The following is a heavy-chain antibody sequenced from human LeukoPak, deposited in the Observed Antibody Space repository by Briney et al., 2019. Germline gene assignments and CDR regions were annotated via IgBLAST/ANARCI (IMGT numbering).Heavy chain of an antibody. CDR3: ARGAYSSGWFDY. D-gene: IGHD6-19*01. V-gene: IGHV1-8*02. Sequence: GASVKVSCKASGYTFTSYGINWVRQATGQGLEWMGWMNPNSGNTGYAQKFQGRVTMTRNTSISTAYMELSSLRSEDTAVYYCARGAYSSGWFDYWGQGTLVTVSS. CDR1: GYTFTSYG. J-gene: IGHJ4*02. CDR2: MNPNSGNT.